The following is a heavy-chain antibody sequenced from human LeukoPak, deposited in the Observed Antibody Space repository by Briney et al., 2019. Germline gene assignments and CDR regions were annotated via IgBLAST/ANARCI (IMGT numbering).Heavy chain of an antibody. D-gene: IGHD4-17*01. CDR2: IHHSGTT. V-gene: IGHV4-4*02. CDR1: GGSISSNSW. J-gene: IGHJ5*02. Sequence: SETLSLTCAVSGGSISSNSWWSWVRQPPGKGLEWIGEIHHSGTTNYNPSLKSRVTISVDESKNQFSLRLSSLTAADTAVYYCGRNILATVTTGPWGQGTLVTVSS. CDR3: GRNILATVTTGP.